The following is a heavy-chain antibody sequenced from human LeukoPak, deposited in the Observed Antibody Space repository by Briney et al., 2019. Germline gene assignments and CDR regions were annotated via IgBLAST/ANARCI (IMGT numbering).Heavy chain of an antibody. CDR2: IYYSGST. CDR1: GGSFSDYY. V-gene: IGHV4-31*11. Sequence: SETLSLTCAVYGGSFSDYYWSWIRQHPGKGLEWIGYIYYSGSTYYNPSLKSRVTISVDTSKNQFSLKLSSVTAADTAVYYCARAVSNDYGGNPTGFDPWGQGTLVTVSS. J-gene: IGHJ5*02. D-gene: IGHD4-23*01. CDR3: ARAVSNDYGGNPTGFDP.